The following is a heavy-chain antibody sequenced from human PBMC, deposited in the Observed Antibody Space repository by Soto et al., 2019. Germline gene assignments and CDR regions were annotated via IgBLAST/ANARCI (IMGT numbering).Heavy chain of an antibody. D-gene: IGHD3-9*01. CDR1: GGSFSGYY. J-gene: IGHJ4*02. CDR2: INHSGST. V-gene: IGHV4-34*01. Sequence: QVQLQQWGAGLLKPSETLSLTCAVYGGSFSGYYWSWIRQPPGKGLEWIGEINHSGSTNYNPSLKSRVTISVDTSKNQCSLKLSSVTAADTAVYYCARGQRYFDWLLWAFDYWGQGTLVTVSS. CDR3: ARGQRYFDWLLWAFDY.